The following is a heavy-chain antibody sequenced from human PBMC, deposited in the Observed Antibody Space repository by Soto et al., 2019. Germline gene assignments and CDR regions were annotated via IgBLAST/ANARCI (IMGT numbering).Heavy chain of an antibody. CDR3: ERLNVGVGSNSFDF. CDR2: IGPAGDS. Sequence: DVHLVESGGGLVQPGGSLRLSCAVSGFTFSSNHLHWVRQGRGEGLEWVSGIGPAGDSYYSGSVKGRFIISRENAKNSFYLQMNNLISEDTAVYICERLNVGVGSNSFDFWGQGTLVTVPS. D-gene: IGHD1-26*01. V-gene: IGHV3-13*01. CDR1: GFTFSSNH. J-gene: IGHJ4*02.